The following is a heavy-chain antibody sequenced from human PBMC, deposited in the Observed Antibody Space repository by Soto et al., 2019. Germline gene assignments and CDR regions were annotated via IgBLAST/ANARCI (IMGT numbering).Heavy chain of an antibody. CDR2: IGTAGDT. J-gene: IGHJ6*02. V-gene: IGHV3-13*01. CDR3: ARARVHSSSWSRYYYYYYGMDV. Sequence: GGSLRLSCAASGFTFSSYDMQWVRQATGKGLEWVSAIGTAGDTYYPGSVKGRFTISRENAKNSLYLQMNSLRAGDTAVYYCARARVHSSSWSRYYYYYYGMDVWGQGTTVTVSS. D-gene: IGHD6-13*01. CDR1: GFTFSSYD.